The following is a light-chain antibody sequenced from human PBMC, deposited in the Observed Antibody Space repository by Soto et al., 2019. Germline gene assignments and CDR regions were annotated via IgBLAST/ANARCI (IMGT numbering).Light chain of an antibody. V-gene: IGKV3-15*01. CDR3: QQYNNWPPMYT. Sequence: EIVMTRSPDTLSVSPGERATLSCRASQSVSSNLAWYQQKPGQAPRLLIHGASTRATGVPARFSGGGSGTEFTLTISSLQSEDFAVYYCQQYNNWPPMYTFGQGTKVDIK. J-gene: IGKJ2*01. CDR1: QSVSSN. CDR2: GAS.